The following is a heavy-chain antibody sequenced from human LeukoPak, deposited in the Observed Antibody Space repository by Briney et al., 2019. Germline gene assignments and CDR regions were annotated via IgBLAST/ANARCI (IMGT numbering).Heavy chain of an antibody. CDR1: GFTFSRYD. CDR3: ARGISSGWPYYYYYMDV. V-gene: IGHV3-13*01. Sequence: GGSLRLSCAASGFTFSRYDMHWVRQSTGKGLEWVSAIGTAGDTYYPGSVKGRFTISRENAKNSLYLQMNSLRAGDTAEYYCARGISSGWPYYYYYMDVWGKGTTVTISS. D-gene: IGHD6-19*01. J-gene: IGHJ6*03. CDR2: IGTAGDT.